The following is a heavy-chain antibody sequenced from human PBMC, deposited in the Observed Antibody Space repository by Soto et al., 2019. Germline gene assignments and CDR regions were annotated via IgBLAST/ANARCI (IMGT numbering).Heavy chain of an antibody. J-gene: IGHJ4*02. Sequence: GASVKVSCKASGYTFTGYYMHWVRQAPGQGVVWMGWINPNSGGTNYAQKFQGRVTMTRDTSISTAYMELSRLRSDDTAVYYCARGVSMIVVANFDYWGQGTLVTVSS. CDR3: ARGVSMIVVANFDY. V-gene: IGHV1-2*02. CDR1: GYTFTGYY. CDR2: INPNSGGT. D-gene: IGHD3-22*01.